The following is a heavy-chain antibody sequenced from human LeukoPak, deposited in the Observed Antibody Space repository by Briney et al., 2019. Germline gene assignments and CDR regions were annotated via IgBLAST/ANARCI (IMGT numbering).Heavy chain of an antibody. Sequence: ASVKVSCKASGYTFTSYAMHWVRQAPGQRLEWMGWINAGNGNTKYSQKFQGRVTITRDTSASTAYMELSSLRSEDTAVYCCALIGGADCSGGSCYSYASSFDYWGQGTLVTVSS. CDR1: GYTFTSYA. V-gene: IGHV1-3*01. D-gene: IGHD2-15*01. J-gene: IGHJ4*02. CDR3: ALIGGADCSGGSCYSYASSFDY. CDR2: INAGNGNT.